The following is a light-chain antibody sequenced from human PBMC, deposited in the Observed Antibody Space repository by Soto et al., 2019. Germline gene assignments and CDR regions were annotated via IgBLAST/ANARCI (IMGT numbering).Light chain of an antibody. V-gene: IGLV2-14*01. CDR3: SSYTSSSTRV. Sequence: QSALTQPASVSGSPGQSITISCTGTSSDVGCYNYVSWYQQHPGKAPKLMIYEVSNRPSGVSNRFSGSKSGKTASLTISGXXXXXXXDYYCSSYTSSSTRVFGTGTKLTV. CDR2: EVS. J-gene: IGLJ1*01. CDR1: SSDVGCYNY.